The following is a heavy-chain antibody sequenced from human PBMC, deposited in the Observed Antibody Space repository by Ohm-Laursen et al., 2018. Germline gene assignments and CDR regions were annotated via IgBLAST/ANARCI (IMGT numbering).Heavy chain of an antibody. D-gene: IGHD6-19*01. V-gene: IGHV3-23*01. CDR2: ISSSGGTT. CDR1: GFTFSTYA. CDR3: VKDLPVPGGWGYGMDV. Sequence: SLRLSCAASGFTFSTYAMTWVRLIPGKGLDWVSVISSSGGTTYYSASVTGRFIISRDQSKSTLYLQMNRLRVEDTAVYYCVKDLPVPGGWGYGMDVWGQGTTVTVSS. J-gene: IGHJ6*02.